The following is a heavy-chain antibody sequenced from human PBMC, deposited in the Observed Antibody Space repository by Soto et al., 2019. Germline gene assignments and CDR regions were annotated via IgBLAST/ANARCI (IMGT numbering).Heavy chain of an antibody. CDR2: ISGSGGST. D-gene: IGHD6-6*01. J-gene: IGHJ6*02. Sequence: EVQLLESGGGLVQPGGSLRLSCAASGFTFSSYAMSWVRQAPGKGLEWVSAISGSGGSTYYADSVKGRFTISRDNSKNTLYLQMNSLRAEDTAVYYCAKRGGELVPVTVYYSGMDVWGQGTTVTVSS. V-gene: IGHV3-23*01. CDR3: AKRGGELVPVTVYYSGMDV. CDR1: GFTFSSYA.